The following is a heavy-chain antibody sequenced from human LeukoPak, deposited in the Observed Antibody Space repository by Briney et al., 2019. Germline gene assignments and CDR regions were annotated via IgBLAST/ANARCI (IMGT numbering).Heavy chain of an antibody. V-gene: IGHV4-39*01. D-gene: IGHD1-26*01. J-gene: IGHJ5*02. CDR2: IYYSGST. CDR3: ARLPYLIWELPSRFDP. Sequence: SETLSLTCTVSGRSISSSSYYWGWIRQPPGKGLEWIGSIYYSGSTYYNPSLKSRVTISVDTSKNQCSLKLSSVTAADTAVYYCARLPYLIWELPSRFDPWGQGTLVTVSS. CDR1: GRSISSSSYY.